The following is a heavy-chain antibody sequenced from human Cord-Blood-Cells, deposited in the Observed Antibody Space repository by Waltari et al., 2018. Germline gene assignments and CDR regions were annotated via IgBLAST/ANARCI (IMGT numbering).Heavy chain of an antibody. J-gene: IGHJ4*02. CDR1: GGSISSSSYY. CDR3: ARRDYYGSGSYDY. V-gene: IGHV4-39*01. D-gene: IGHD3-10*01. CDR2: IYYRGST. Sequence: QLQLQESGPGLVKPSETLSLTCTVSGGSISSSSYYWGWIRQPPGKGLEWIGSIYYRGSTYYTPSLKSRVTISVDTSKNQFSLKLSSVTAADTAVYYCARRDYYGSGSYDYWGQGTLVTVSS.